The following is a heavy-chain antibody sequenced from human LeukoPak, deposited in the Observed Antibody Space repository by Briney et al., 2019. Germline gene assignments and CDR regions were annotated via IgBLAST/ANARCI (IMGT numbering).Heavy chain of an antibody. CDR2: ISSSGSTI. CDR3: ARLRWEQTGYSSDY. V-gene: IGHV3-48*03. CDR1: GFTFSSYE. D-gene: IGHD4-23*01. J-gene: IGHJ4*02. Sequence: GESLRLSCAASGFTFSSYEMNWVRQAPGKGLEWVSYISSSGSTIYYADSVKGRFTISRDNAKNSLYLQMNSLRAEDTAVFYCARLRWEQTGYSSDYWGQGTLVTVSS.